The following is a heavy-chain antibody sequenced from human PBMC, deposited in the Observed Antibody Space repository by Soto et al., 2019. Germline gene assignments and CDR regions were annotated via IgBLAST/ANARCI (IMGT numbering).Heavy chain of an antibody. Sequence: QLHLQESGPGLVKPSETLSLTCTVSGGSISTSGYHWGWIRQPPGKGLEWIGIIYYSGRTYYTPSLKSRVTISMDTSKNQTSLKLSSVTAADTAMYFCARRVRFGSGSYSGEWGPGTLVTVSS. J-gene: IGHJ4*02. CDR3: ARRVRFGSGSYSGE. CDR1: GGSISTSGYH. CDR2: IYYSGRT. V-gene: IGHV4-39*01. D-gene: IGHD3-10*01.